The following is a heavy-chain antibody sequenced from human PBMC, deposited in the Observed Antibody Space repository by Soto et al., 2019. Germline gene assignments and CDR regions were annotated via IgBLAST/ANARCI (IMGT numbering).Heavy chain of an antibody. CDR1: GVSISSGGYY. Sequence: SETLSLTCTVSGVSISSGGYYWSWIRQHPGKGLEWIGYIYYSGSTYYNPSLKSRVTISVDTSKNQFSLKLSSVTAADTAVYYCARGGELLSAFDIWGQGTMVTVSS. D-gene: IGHD1-26*01. CDR2: IYYSGST. V-gene: IGHV4-31*03. J-gene: IGHJ3*02. CDR3: ARGGELLSAFDI.